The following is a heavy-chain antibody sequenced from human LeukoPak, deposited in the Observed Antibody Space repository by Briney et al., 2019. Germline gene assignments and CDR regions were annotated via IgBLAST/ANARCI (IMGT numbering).Heavy chain of an antibody. CDR2: FDPEDGET. V-gene: IGHV1-24*01. D-gene: IGHD3-10*01. CDR3: ATSFTMVRGVSTFDY. J-gene: IGHJ4*02. CDR1: GYTLTELS. Sequence: ASVKVSCKVSGYTLTELSMHWVRQAPGKGLEWMGGFDPEDGETIYAQKFQGRVTMTEDTSTDTAYMELSSLRSEDTAVYCCATSFTMVRGVSTFDYWGQGTLVTVSS.